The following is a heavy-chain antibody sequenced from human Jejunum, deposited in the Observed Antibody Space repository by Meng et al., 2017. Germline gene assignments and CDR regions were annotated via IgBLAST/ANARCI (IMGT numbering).Heavy chain of an antibody. J-gene: IGHJ5*02. CDR2: INNDASST. V-gene: IGHV3-74*01. CDR3: ARGGYSDSSGYSNGWFDP. Sequence: GGSLRLSCAASGFTFSIYWMHWVRQAPGKGLVWVSRINNDASSTTYADSVKGRFTISRDNAKNTLFLQMNSLRAEDTAVYYCARGGYSDSSGYSNGWFDPWGQGTRVTVSS. CDR1: GFTFSIYW. D-gene: IGHD3-22*01.